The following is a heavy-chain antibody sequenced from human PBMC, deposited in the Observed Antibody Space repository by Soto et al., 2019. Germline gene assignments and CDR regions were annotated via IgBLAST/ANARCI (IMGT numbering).Heavy chain of an antibody. CDR2: INHSGST. D-gene: IGHD3-9*01. Sequence: PSETLSFTCFVFGGSFWGNYWSGIRQPPGKGLEWIGEINHSGSTNYNPSLKSRVTISVDTSKNQFSLKLSSVTAADTAVYYCARYRHYDILTGYPTGFDYWGQG. CDR3: ARYRHYDILTGYPTGFDY. J-gene: IGHJ4*02. V-gene: IGHV4-34*01. CDR1: GGSFWGNY.